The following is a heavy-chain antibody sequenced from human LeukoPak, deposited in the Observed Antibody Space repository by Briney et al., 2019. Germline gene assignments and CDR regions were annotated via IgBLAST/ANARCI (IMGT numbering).Heavy chain of an antibody. Sequence: GGSLRLSCAASGFTLSKYWMSWVRQAPGKGLEWLADIKEDGSKEYFVDSVRGRFTTSRDNTKNSVYLQMNSLGAEDTAVYYCARDFGDSSGWYNDYWGQGTLVIVSS. D-gene: IGHD6-19*01. CDR2: IKEDGSKE. CDR3: ARDFGDSSGWYNDY. CDR1: GFTLSKYW. V-gene: IGHV3-7*01. J-gene: IGHJ4*02.